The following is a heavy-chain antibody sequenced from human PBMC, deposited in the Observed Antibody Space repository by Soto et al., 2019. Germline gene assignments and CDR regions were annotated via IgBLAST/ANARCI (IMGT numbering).Heavy chain of an antibody. CDR2: VSFDGSEK. D-gene: IGHD2-2*01. V-gene: IGHV3-30*02. CDR3: AKEPIPSVNRVRRFDS. CDR1: GFTFSTYG. Sequence: TGGSLRLSCAGSGFTFSTYGLHWVRQPPGKGLEWVAFVSFDGSEKYYAESVKGRFTISRDNPRITLFLHLTRLRTEDTVVSFFAKEPIPSVNRVRRFDSWGRGALVTVSS. J-gene: IGHJ5*01.